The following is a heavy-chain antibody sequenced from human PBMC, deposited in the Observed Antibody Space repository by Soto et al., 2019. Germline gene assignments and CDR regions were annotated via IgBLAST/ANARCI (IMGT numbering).Heavy chain of an antibody. CDR3: AAGVAVTGY. CDR2: ISYDGSNK. J-gene: IGHJ4*02. CDR1: GFTFSSYA. D-gene: IGHD4-4*01. V-gene: IGHV3-30-3*01. Sequence: QVQLVESGGGVVQPGRSLRLSCAASGFTFSSYAMHWVRQAPGKGLEGVAVISYDGSNKYYADSVKGRFTISRDNSKNTLYLQMNRLRAEDTAVYYCAAGVAVTGYWGQGTLVTVSS.